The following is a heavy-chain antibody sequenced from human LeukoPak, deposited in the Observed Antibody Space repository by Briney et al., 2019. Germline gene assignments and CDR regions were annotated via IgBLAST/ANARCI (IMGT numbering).Heavy chain of an antibody. CDR1: GGSLSNYY. J-gene: IGHJ4*02. CDR2: ITHHGST. CDR3: APIYGDYSDFDS. V-gene: IGHV4-34*01. Sequence: SETLSLTCAVSGGSLSNYYWSWIRQPPGKGLEWIGEITHHGSTNHNPSLKSRVTISKDTSKNQFSLKLSSVTAADSAVYYCAPIYGDYSDFDSWGQGTLDTVSS. D-gene: IGHD4-17*01.